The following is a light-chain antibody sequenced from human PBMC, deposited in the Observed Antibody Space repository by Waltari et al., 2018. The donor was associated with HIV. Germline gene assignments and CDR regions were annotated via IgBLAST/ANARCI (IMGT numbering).Light chain of an antibody. CDR3: QQSHITPWT. Sequence: DIQMTQSPSSLSASVGDRVTVTCRASQSIARYLNWYQHKLGKAPKLLIYGASSLQSGVPSRFSGSGSGTDFTLTISSLQPEDSATYYCQQSHITPWTFGQGTKVEIK. V-gene: IGKV1-39*01. J-gene: IGKJ1*01. CDR1: QSIARY. CDR2: GAS.